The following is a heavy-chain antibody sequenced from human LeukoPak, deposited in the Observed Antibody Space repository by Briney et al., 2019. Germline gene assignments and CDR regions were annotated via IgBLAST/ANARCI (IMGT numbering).Heavy chain of an antibody. Sequence: PGGSLRLSCAASGFTFSSYAMSWARQAPGKGLEWVSAISGSGGSAYYADSVKGRFTISRDNSKNTLYLQMNSLRAEDTAVYYCARAGDRRKDAFDIWGQGTMVTVSS. CDR1: GFTFSSYA. V-gene: IGHV3-23*01. J-gene: IGHJ3*02. CDR3: ARAGDRRKDAFDI. CDR2: ISGSGGSA. D-gene: IGHD3-22*01.